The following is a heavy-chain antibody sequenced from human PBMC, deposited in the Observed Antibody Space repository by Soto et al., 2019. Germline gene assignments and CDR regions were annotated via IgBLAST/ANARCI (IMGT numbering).Heavy chain of an antibody. CDR2: IYYSGST. CDR1: GGSISSSSYY. V-gene: IGHV4-39*01. D-gene: IGHD3-9*01. J-gene: IGHJ4*02. Sequence: QLQLQESGPGLVKPSEALSLTCSVSGGSISSSSYYWGWIRQPPGKGLEWIGSIYYSGSTYYNPSLKSLVTISIDKSKNQFSLKLSSLTAADTAVYYCARLEGLATISYYFDFWGQGTLVTVSS. CDR3: ARLEGLATISYYFDF.